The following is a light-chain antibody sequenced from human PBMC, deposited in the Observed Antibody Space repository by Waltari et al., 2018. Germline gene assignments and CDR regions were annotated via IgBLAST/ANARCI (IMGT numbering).Light chain of an antibody. CDR2: WAF. CDR1: QSVLYSSNNKNY. J-gene: IGKJ4*01. Sequence: DIVMTQSPDSLAVSLGERATINCKSSQSVLYSSNNKNYLAWYQQKPGQPPKLLIYWAFTRESCVPDRFSGSGSGTDFTLTISSLQAEDVAVYYCQQYYRTPLTFGGGTKVEIK. V-gene: IGKV4-1*01. CDR3: QQYYRTPLT.